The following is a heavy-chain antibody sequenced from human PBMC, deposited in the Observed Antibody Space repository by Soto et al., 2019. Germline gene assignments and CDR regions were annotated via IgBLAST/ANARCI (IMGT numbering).Heavy chain of an antibody. CDR1: GGTFSSYA. V-gene: IGHV1-69*12. D-gene: IGHD2-2*01. CDR3: ASHSSLRGYCISTSCYGYYYGMDV. Sequence: QVQLVQSGAEVKKPGSSVKVSCKASGGTFSSYAISWVRQAPGQGLEWKGGIIPIFGTADYAQKFQGRVTITADESTSTAYMELSSLRSEDTAVYYCASHSSLRGYCISTSCYGYYYGMDVWGQGTTVTVSS. CDR2: IIPIFGTA. J-gene: IGHJ6*02.